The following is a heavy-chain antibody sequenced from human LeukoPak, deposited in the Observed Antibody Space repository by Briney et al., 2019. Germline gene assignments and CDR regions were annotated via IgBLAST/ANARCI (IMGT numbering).Heavy chain of an antibody. J-gene: IGHJ4*02. D-gene: IGHD1-14*01. CDR1: GFTVSSNY. CDR3: AREVGSRMDY. Sequence: PGGSLRPSCAASGFTVSSNYMSWVRQAPGKGLEWVSVIYSGGSTYYADSVKGRFTISRDNSKNTLYLQMNSLRAEDTAVYYCAREVGSRMDYWGQGTLVTVSS. V-gene: IGHV3-53*01. CDR2: IYSGGST.